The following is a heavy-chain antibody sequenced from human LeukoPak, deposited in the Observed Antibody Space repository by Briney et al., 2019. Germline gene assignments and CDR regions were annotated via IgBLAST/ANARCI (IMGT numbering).Heavy chain of an antibody. CDR1: GFTFSSYA. CDR2: ISYDGSNK. CDR3: AKAHSSSWYYFGD. D-gene: IGHD6-13*01. V-gene: IGHV3-30-3*01. Sequence: GRSLRLSCAASGFTFSSYAMHWVRQAPGKGLEWVAVISYDGSNKYYADSVKGRFTISRDNSKNTLYLQMSSLRVEDTAVYYCAKAHSSSWYYFGDWGQGSLVTVSS. J-gene: IGHJ4*02.